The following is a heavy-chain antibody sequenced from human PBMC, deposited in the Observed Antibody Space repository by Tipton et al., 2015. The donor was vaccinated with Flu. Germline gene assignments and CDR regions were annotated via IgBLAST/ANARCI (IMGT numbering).Heavy chain of an antibody. CDR2: IYPSGTT. CDR1: SGSIRSTNYF. J-gene: IGHJ5*02. CDR3: ARRIEVAGGWFDP. Sequence: TLSLTCTVSSGSIRSTNYFCAWIRQPPGKRLELIGSIYPSGTTYYNPSLKSRVTISVDTSKSQFSLKLRSVTAADTAVYYCARRIEVAGGWFDPWGQGTLVTVSS. V-gene: IGHV4-39*01. D-gene: IGHD6-19*01.